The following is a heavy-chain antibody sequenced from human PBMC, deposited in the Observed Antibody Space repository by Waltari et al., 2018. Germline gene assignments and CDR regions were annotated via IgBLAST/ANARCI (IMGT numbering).Heavy chain of an antibody. J-gene: IGHJ4*02. CDR3: ARSSGVAASYYFDY. Sequence: EVQLVRSGAEVKKPGESLMIPCKGSAYSFGTSWIAWVRQMPGKGLEWMGIIYPGDSDSRYSPSLQGQVTISADKSISTAYLQWSSLKASDTAMYYCARSSGVAASYYFDYWGRGTLVTVSS. D-gene: IGHD6-19*01. CDR2: IYPGDSDS. V-gene: IGHV5-51*01. CDR1: AYSFGTSW.